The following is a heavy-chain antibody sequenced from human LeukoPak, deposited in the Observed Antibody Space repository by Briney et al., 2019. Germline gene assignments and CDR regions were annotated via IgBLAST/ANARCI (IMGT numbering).Heavy chain of an antibody. CDR2: ISAYNGNT. CDR3: ALPAAIPEEGYFDY. CDR1: GYTFTGYG. J-gene: IGHJ4*02. Sequence: ASVKVSCKASGYTFTGYGISWVRQAPGQGLEWMGWISAYNGNTNYAQKLQGRVTMTTDTSTSTAYMELRSLRSDDTAVYYCALPAAIPEEGYFDYWGQGTLVTVSS. D-gene: IGHD2-2*02. V-gene: IGHV1-18*01.